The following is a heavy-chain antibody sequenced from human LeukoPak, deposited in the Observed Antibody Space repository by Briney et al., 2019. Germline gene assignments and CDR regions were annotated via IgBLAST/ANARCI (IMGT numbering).Heavy chain of an antibody. J-gene: IGHJ4*02. V-gene: IGHV4-59*08. CDR1: GGSISSYY. CDR2: IYYSGST. Sequence: SETLSLTCTVSGGSISSYYWSWIRQPPGKGLEWIGYIYYSGSTNYNPSLKSRVTISVDTSKNQFSLKLGSVTAADTAVYYCARVERPSYYFDYWGQGTLVTVSS. D-gene: IGHD2-2*01. CDR3: ARVERPSYYFDY.